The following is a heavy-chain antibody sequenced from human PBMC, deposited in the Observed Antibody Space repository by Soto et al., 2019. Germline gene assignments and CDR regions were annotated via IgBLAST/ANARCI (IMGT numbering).Heavy chain of an antibody. V-gene: IGHV1-2*04. CDR2: INPNSGGT. Sequence: QVQLVQSGAEVKKPGASVMVSCKASGYTFTGYYMHWVRQAPGQGLEWMGWINPNSGGTNYAQKFQGWVTMTRDTSISTAYMELSRLRSDDTAVYYCARAHCGGDCYSGVDYWGQGTLVTVSS. J-gene: IGHJ4*02. CDR3: ARAHCGGDCYSGVDY. D-gene: IGHD2-21*02. CDR1: GYTFTGYY.